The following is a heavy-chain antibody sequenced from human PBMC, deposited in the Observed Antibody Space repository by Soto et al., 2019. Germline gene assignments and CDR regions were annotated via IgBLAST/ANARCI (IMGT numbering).Heavy chain of an antibody. D-gene: IGHD3-9*01. CDR3: AKDSNYDILTELGY. CDR2: ISWNSGSI. CDR1: GFTFDDYV. Sequence: EVQLVESGGGLVQPGRSLRLSCAASGFTFDDYVMHWVRQAPGKGLEWVSGISWNSGSIGYADSVKGRFTISRDNAKNSLYLQMNSLRAEDTALYYCAKDSNYDILTELGYWGQGTLVTVSS. J-gene: IGHJ4*02. V-gene: IGHV3-9*01.